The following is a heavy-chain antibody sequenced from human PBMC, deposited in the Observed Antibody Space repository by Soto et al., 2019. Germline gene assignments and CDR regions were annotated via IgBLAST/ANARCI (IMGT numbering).Heavy chain of an antibody. D-gene: IGHD2-2*01. J-gene: IGHJ6*02. CDR1: GVSIGSSSFY. CDR2: IYYSGST. CDR3: ARDQVVVVPAAMPAPALNYYYGMDV. V-gene: IGHV4-31*03. Sequence: TLSLPCTVSGVSIGSSSFYWGWIRQPPGKGLEWIGYIYYSGSTYYNPSLKSRVTISVDTSKNQFSLKLSSVTAADTAVYYCARDQVVVVPAAMPAPALNYYYGMDVWGQGTTVTAP.